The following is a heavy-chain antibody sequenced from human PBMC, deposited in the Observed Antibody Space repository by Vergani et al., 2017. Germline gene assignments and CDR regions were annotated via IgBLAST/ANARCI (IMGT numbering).Heavy chain of an antibody. CDR2: LSVSDRRT. J-gene: IGHJ3*02. D-gene: IGHD6-19*01. CDR1: GFTFIMHA. CDR3: AKVGRSGVACTFAAFDI. Sequence: EVQLLESGGDLVQPGGSLRLSCAASGFTFIMHAMSWVRQAPGKGVEWVSTLSVSDRRTHYADSVKGRFTISRDISKNTLFLHMKSLRPEDTAVYYCAKVGRSGVACTFAAFDIWGQGTMVTVSS. V-gene: IGHV3-23*01.